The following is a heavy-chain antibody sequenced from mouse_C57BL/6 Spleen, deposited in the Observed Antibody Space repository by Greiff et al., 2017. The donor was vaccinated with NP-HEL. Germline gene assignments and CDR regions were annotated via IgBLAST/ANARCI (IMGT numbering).Heavy chain of an antibody. Sequence: EVHLVESGPGMVKPSQSLSLTCTVTGYSITSGYDWHWIRHFPGNKLEWMGYISYSGSTNYNPSLKSRISITHDTSKNHFFLKLNSVTTEDTATYYCARGGSSWFAYWGQGTLVTVSA. V-gene: IGHV3-1*01. CDR2: ISYSGST. J-gene: IGHJ3*01. CDR3: ARGGSSWFAY. CDR1: GYSITSGYD. D-gene: IGHD1-1*01.